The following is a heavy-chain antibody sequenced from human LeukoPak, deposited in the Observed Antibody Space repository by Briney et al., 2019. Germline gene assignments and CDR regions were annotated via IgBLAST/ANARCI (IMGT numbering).Heavy chain of an antibody. D-gene: IGHD6-19*01. Sequence: GGSLRLSCADSGFTFSSFSMNWVRQAPGKGLEWVSYISSSSSTIYYADSVKGRFTISRDNAKNSLYLQMNSLRPEDTAVYYCAPAIAVAGTYYWGQGTLVTVSS. J-gene: IGHJ4*02. CDR2: ISSSSSTI. CDR1: GFTFSSFS. CDR3: APAIAVAGTYY. V-gene: IGHV3-48*01.